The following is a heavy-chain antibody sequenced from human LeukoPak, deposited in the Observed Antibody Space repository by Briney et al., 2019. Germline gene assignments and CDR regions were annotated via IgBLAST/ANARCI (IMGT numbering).Heavy chain of an antibody. CDR1: GYTFTIDS. D-gene: IGHD2-2*01. Sequence: AAVKVSFKASGYTFTIDSISWVRQAPGQGHGWRWWSSTYNGNTNNAQKLQGRVTMTTDTSTSTAYMELRSLRYDEMDVYYCARALIVVVPAASIYYYGMDVWGQGTPVTVSS. J-gene: IGHJ6*02. CDR2: SSTYNGNT. CDR3: ARALIVVVPAASIYYYGMDV. V-gene: IGHV1-18*03.